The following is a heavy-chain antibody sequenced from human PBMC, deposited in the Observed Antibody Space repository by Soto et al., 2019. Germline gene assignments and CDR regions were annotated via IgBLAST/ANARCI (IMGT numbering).Heavy chain of an antibody. CDR3: VRASFAAAAPSGYYYYGMDV. Sequence: ASVKVSCKASGGTFSSYAISWVRQAPGQGLEWMGGIIPIFGTANYAQKFQGRVTITADESTSTAYMELSSLRSEDTAVYYCVRASFAAAAPSGYYYYGMDVWGQGTTVTVSS. CDR2: IIPIFGTA. J-gene: IGHJ6*02. D-gene: IGHD6-25*01. V-gene: IGHV1-69*13. CDR1: GGTFSSYA.